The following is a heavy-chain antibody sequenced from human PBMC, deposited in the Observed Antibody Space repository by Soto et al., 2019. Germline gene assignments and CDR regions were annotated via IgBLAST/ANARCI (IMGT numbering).Heavy chain of an antibody. D-gene: IGHD1-26*01. CDR1: GYTFTNYG. Sequence: QVQVVQSGVEVKMPGASVKLACKASGYTFTNYGLTWVRQVPGQGLEWIGWVSGYNRNTNYAQKFEDRVIMTTDTSTSTAFMELRSLRPDDTGIYFCARERQWEPLMYWGQGTLLTVSP. CDR3: ARERQWEPLMY. J-gene: IGHJ4*02. V-gene: IGHV1-18*01. CDR2: VSGYNRNT.